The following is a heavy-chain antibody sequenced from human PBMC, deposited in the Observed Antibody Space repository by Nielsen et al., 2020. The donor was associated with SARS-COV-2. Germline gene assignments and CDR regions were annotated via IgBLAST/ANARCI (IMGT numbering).Heavy chain of an antibody. Sequence: WVRQAPGQGLEWMGWINTNTGNPTYTQGFTGRFVFSLDTSVSTAYLQISSLKAEDTAVYYCALGYGYYDFWSGYYLAYYYGMDVWGQGTTVTVSS. CDR3: ALGYGYYDFWSGYYLAYYYGMDV. V-gene: IGHV7-4-1*02. D-gene: IGHD3-3*01. J-gene: IGHJ6*02. CDR2: INTNTGNP.